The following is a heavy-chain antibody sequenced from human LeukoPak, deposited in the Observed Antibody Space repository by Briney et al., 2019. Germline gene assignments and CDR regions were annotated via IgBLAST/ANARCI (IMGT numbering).Heavy chain of an antibody. V-gene: IGHV3-23*01. D-gene: IGHD2-15*01. CDR3: ARGPDCSGGSCYRPQYNWFDP. CDR2: ISGSGGST. J-gene: IGHJ5*02. CDR1: GFTFSSYG. Sequence: PGGSLRLSCAASGFTFSSYGMSWVRQAPGKGLEWVSAISGSGGSTYYADSVKGRFTISRDNSKNTLYLQMNSLRAEDTAVYYCARGPDCSGGSCYRPQYNWFDPWGQGTLVTVSS.